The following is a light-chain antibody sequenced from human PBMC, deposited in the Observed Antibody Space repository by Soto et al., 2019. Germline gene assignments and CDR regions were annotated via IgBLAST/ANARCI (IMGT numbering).Light chain of an antibody. V-gene: IGKV2-28*01. CDR1: QSLLHSNGYNY. CDR3: MRALQAAGT. Sequence: SITCRSSQSLLHSNGYNYLDWYLQKPGQSPQLLIYLGSNRASGVPDRFSGSGSGTEFTLSMRCLQAGDVGLPICMRALQAAGTFAEGTKVDIK. CDR2: LGS. J-gene: IGKJ4*01.